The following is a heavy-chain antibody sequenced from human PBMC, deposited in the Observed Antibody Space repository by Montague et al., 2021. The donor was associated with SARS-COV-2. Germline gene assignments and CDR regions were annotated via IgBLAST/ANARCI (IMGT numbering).Heavy chain of an antibody. CDR3: ARIRDYDILTGSYSGFDY. CDR1: GFSLSTSGMC. Sequence: PALVKPTQTLTLTCTFSGFSLSTSGMCVCWIRQPPGKALEWLALIDWDDDKYYSTSLKTRLTISKDTSKNQVVLTMTNMDPVHTATYYCARIRDYDILTGSYSGFDYWGQGTLVTVSS. CDR2: IDWDDDK. V-gene: IGHV2-70*01. D-gene: IGHD3-9*01. J-gene: IGHJ4*02.